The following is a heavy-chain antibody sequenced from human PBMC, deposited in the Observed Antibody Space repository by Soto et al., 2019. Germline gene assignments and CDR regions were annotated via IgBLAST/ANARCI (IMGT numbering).Heavy chain of an antibody. J-gene: IGHJ5*02. Sequence: SAKLPFPSTASGGPISSYYWSWIRHPAGKGLEWIGRIYTSGSTNYNPSLKSRVTMSVDTSKNQFSLKLSSVTAADTAVYYCARDPAAGTGWFDPWGQGTLVTVSS. D-gene: IGHD6-13*01. CDR3: ARDPAAGTGWFDP. CDR2: IYTSGST. V-gene: IGHV4-4*07. CDR1: GGPISSYY.